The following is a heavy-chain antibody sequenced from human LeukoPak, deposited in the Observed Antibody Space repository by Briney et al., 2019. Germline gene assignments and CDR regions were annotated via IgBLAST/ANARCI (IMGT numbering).Heavy chain of an antibody. Sequence: GASVKVSCKASGYSFTSNYIHWVRQAPGKGLEWMGGFDPEDGETIYAQKFQGRVTMTEDTSTDTAYMELSSLRSEDTAVYYCATDRGDSSGYYLNDAFDIWGQGTMVTVSS. J-gene: IGHJ3*02. V-gene: IGHV1-24*01. CDR1: GYSFTSNY. CDR3: ATDRGDSSGYYLNDAFDI. D-gene: IGHD3-22*01. CDR2: FDPEDGET.